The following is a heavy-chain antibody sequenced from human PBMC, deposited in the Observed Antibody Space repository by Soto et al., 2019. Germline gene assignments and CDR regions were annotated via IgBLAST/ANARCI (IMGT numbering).Heavy chain of an antibody. D-gene: IGHD5-18*01. CDR1: GGSISSYY. CDR3: ARVGSYGTGYYYYYGMDV. CDR2: IYTSGST. J-gene: IGHJ6*02. Sequence: QVQLQESGPGLMKPSETLSLTCTVSGGSISSYYWSWIRQPAGKGLEWIGRIYTSGSTNYNPSLKSRVTMSVDTSKNQFSLKLSSVTAADTAVYYCARVGSYGTGYYYYYGMDVWGQGTTVTVSS. V-gene: IGHV4-4*07.